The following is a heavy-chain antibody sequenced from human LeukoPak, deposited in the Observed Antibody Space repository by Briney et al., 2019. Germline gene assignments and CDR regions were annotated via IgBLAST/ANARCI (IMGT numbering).Heavy chain of an antibody. J-gene: IGHJ4*02. Sequence: SETVSLTCTLSGGSISNYYWSWIRQPAGKGLEWIGRIYSSGSTNYNPSLKSRVTMSVDTSKNQFSLRLSSVTAADTAVYYCARGYCTSTSCPLFDYWGQGTLVTVSP. D-gene: IGHD2-2*01. CDR2: IYSSGST. V-gene: IGHV4-4*07. CDR1: GGSISNYY. CDR3: ARGYCTSTSCPLFDY.